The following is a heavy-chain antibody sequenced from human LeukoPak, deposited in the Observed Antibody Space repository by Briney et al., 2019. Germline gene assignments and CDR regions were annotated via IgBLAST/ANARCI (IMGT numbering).Heavy chain of an antibody. CDR1: GFTFSSYA. CDR3: ARDLAPVKN. J-gene: IGHJ4*02. V-gene: IGHV3-23*01. Sequence: GGSLRLSCAASGFTFSSYAMSWVRQAPGKGLEWVSAISGSGGSTYYADSVKGRFTISRDNAKNSLYLQMNSLRAEDTAVYYCARDLAPVKNWGQGTLVTVSS. CDR2: ISGSGGST.